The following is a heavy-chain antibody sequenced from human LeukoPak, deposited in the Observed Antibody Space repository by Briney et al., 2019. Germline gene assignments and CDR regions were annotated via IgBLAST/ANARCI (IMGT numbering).Heavy chain of an antibody. J-gene: IGHJ6*02. CDR1: GFTFSSYG. CDR2: IWDDSSNT. CDR3: ARELARAGYCTNGVCSDYYYCGMDV. D-gene: IGHD2-8*01. V-gene: IGHV3-33*01. Sequence: GGSLRHSCAASGFTFSSYGMHWVRQAPGQGLEWVGLIWDDSSNTYYADSVKSRFTNSRDNSKNALYLQMNSLRAADTAVYYCARELARAGYCTNGVCSDYYYCGMDVWGQGTTVTVSS.